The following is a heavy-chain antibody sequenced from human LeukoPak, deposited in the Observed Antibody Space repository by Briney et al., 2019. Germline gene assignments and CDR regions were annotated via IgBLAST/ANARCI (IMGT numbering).Heavy chain of an antibody. CDR3: ARGENTVGATDFDY. V-gene: IGHV4-4*07. Sequence: SETLSLTCTVSGGSISSFYWSWIRQPAGKGLEWIGRIYTSGSTNYNPSLKSRITISLDMSKNQYSLKLSSVTAADTAVYYCARGENTVGATDFDYWGQGTLVTVSS. CDR1: GGSISSFY. J-gene: IGHJ4*02. D-gene: IGHD1-26*01. CDR2: IYTSGST.